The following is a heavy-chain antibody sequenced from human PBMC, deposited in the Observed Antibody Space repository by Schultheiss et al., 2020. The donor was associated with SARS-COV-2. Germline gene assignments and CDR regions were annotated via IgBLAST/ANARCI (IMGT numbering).Heavy chain of an antibody. J-gene: IGHJ5*02. V-gene: IGHV3-11*06. CDR2: ISSSSSYT. CDR1: GFTISDYY. Sequence: GGSLRLSCAASGFTISDYYMSRIRQAPGKGLEWVSYISSSSSYTNYADSVKGRFTISRDNAKNSLYLQMNSLRAEDTAVYYCARDANYGRFDPWGQGTLVTVSS. D-gene: IGHD3-16*01. CDR3: ARDANYGRFDP.